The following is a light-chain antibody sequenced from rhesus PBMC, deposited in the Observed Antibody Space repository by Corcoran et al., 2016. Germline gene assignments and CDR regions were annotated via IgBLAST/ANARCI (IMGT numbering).Light chain of an antibody. CDR1: SSDIGANSR. CDR2: DVN. CDR3: SSYGSGSTYI. J-gene: IGLJ1*01. Sequence: QAAPTQSPSVSGSPGQSVTISCTGTSSDIGANSRVSWYQQSPGKAPKLMIYDVNKRPSGVSDRFSGSKSGSTASLTISGLQAEDEADYYCSSYGSGSTYIFGDGTRLTVL. V-gene: IGLV2-13*03.